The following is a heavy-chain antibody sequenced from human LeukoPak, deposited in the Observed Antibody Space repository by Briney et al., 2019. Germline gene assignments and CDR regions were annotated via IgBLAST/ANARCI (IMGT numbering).Heavy chain of an antibody. V-gene: IGHV3-7*04. Sequence: GGSLTLFCAASGFTFSTFWMSWVRHAPGEGLEWVANIKQDGSDKYYVDSVKGRFTISRDNAKNSLYLQMNSLRVDDTAVYYCARGWLSYANWFDPWGQGTLVTVSS. D-gene: IGHD3-3*01. CDR1: GFTFSTFW. J-gene: IGHJ5*02. CDR2: IKQDGSDK. CDR3: ARGWLSYANWFDP.